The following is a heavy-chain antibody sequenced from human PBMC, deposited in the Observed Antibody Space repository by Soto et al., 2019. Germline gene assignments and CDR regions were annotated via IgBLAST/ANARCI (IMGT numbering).Heavy chain of an antibody. Sequence: QVQLQESGPGLVKPSETLSLSCTVSGGSISSYYWSWFRQSPGKRMAWIGYVHHSWGSSYNPSLQRRVAISLATSASQFSIKVTSVTATGTAVYYCARQGFGPLHGLVDVWGQGTTVTVSS. CDR3: ARQGFGPLHGLVDV. V-gene: IGHV4-59*08. D-gene: IGHD3-10*01. CDR2: VHHSWGS. J-gene: IGHJ6*02. CDR1: GGSISSYY.